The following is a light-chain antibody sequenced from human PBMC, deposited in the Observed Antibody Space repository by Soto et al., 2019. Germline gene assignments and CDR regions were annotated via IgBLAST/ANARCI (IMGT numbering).Light chain of an antibody. Sequence: DIQLTQSPSFLSASVGDRVTITCRASQGISSYLAWYQQKPGKAPKLLIYAASTLQSGVPSRFSGSGSGTEFPLTISSLRPEDFATNYCKQCNSYLPLFVGGTKVELK. V-gene: IGKV1-9*01. CDR3: KQCNSYLPL. CDR2: AAS. CDR1: QGISSY. J-gene: IGKJ4*01.